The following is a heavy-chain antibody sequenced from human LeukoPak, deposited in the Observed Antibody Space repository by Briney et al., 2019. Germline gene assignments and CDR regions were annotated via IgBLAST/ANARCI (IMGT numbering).Heavy chain of an antibody. CDR3: ARGPSGYHNT. V-gene: IGHV3-23*01. D-gene: IGHD5-12*01. Sequence: GGSLRLSCAASGFTFSSYAMSWVRQAPGKGLEWVSAISGSGGSTYSADSVKGRFTISRDNSKNTLYLQMNSLRAEDTAVYYCARGPSGYHNTGGQGTLVTVSS. CDR1: GFTFSSYA. CDR2: ISGSGGST. J-gene: IGHJ4*02.